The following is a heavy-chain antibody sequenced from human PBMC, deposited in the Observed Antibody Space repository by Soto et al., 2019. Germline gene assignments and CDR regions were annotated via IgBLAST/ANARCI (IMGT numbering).Heavy chain of an antibody. CDR2: IHPRDSDT. Sequence: PGESLKISCEGSGYSFTSYWIAWVRQMPGKGLEWMGIIHPRDSDTRYNPSFQGQVTVSADKSISTAYVQWSSLKASDTAMYYCGRLDNSGYYVYWGQGTLVIFYS. CDR3: GRLDNSGYYVY. J-gene: IGHJ4*02. V-gene: IGHV5-51*01. D-gene: IGHD3-22*01. CDR1: GYSFTSYW.